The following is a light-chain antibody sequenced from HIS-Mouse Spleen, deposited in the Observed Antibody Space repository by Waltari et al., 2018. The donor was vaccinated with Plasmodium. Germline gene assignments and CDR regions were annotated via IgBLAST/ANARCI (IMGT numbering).Light chain of an antibody. CDR2: DVS. J-gene: IGLJ2*01. V-gene: IGLV2-11*01. CDR3: CSYAGSYTLV. Sequence: QSALTQPRSVSGSPGQSVTISCTGTSSDVGGYNYVSWYQQHPGKAPKLMIYDVSKRPSGVPDRFSGSKSGHTASLPISGLQAEDEADYYCCSYAGSYTLVFGGGTKLTVL. CDR1: SSDVGGYNY.